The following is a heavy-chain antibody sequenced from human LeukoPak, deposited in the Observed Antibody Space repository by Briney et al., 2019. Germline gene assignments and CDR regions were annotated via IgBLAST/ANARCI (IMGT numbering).Heavy chain of an antibody. V-gene: IGHV4-34*01. D-gene: IGHD3-22*01. J-gene: IGHJ4*02. CDR3: ARGPYDSSGYYEN. CDR2: INHSGST. Sequence: PSETLSLTCAVYGGSFSGYYWSWIRQPPGKGLEWIGEINHSGSTNYNPSLKSRVTISVDTSKNQICLKLSSVTAAETAVYYCARGPYDSSGYYENWGQGTLVTVSS. CDR1: GGSFSGYY.